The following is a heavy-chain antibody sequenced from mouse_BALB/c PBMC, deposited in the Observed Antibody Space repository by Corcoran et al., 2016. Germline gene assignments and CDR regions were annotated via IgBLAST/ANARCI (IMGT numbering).Heavy chain of an antibody. J-gene: IGHJ4*01. Sequence: QVQLQQSGAELMKPGASVKISCKATGYTFSSSWIEWVKQRPGHGLEWIGEILPGSGSTNYNEKFKGKATFTAATSANTAYRQLCSLTSEDSAVYYCARGGIYYRYDSYAMDYWGQGTSVTVSS. V-gene: IGHV1-9*01. CDR3: ARGGIYYRYDSYAMDY. CDR2: ILPGSGST. D-gene: IGHD2-14*01. CDR1: GYTFSSSW.